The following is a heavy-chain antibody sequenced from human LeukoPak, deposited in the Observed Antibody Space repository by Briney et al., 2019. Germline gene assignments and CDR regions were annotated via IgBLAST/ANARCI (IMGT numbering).Heavy chain of an antibody. D-gene: IGHD1/OR15-1a*01. CDR1: RFTFTSYA. Sequence: TGGSLRLSCAAPRFTFTSYAMHWVRQAPGKGLEWVAVLSYDGRDKHYADSVKGRFTISRDNSKSTLYLQMNSLRAEDTAVYYCARDGGGTSADYYFDYWGQGTLVTVSS. V-gene: IGHV3-30*04. CDR3: ARDGGGTSADYYFDY. CDR2: LSYDGRDK. J-gene: IGHJ4*02.